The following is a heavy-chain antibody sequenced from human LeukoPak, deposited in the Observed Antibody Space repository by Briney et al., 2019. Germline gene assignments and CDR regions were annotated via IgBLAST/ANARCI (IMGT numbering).Heavy chain of an antibody. J-gene: IGHJ3*02. CDR1: GYTFTGYY. V-gene: IGHV1-2*04. Sequence: ASVKVSCKASGYTFTGYYMHWVRQAPGQGLEWMGWINPNSGGTNYAQKFQGWVTMSRDTSISTAYMELSRLRSDDTAVYYCARICIAVAGRAFDIWGQGTMVTVSS. D-gene: IGHD6-19*01. CDR3: ARICIAVAGRAFDI. CDR2: INPNSGGT.